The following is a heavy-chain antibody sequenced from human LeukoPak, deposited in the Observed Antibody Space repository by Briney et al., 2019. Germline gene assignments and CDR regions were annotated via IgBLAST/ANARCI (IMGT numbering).Heavy chain of an antibody. CDR1: GYTFTSYG. CDR2: IIPILGIA. D-gene: IGHD6-19*01. Sequence: SVKVSCKASGYTFTSYGISWVRQAPGQGLEWMGRIIPILGIANYAQKFQGRVTITADKSTSTAYMELSSLRSEDTAVYYCASGWLSTRENWFDPWGQGTLVTVSS. J-gene: IGHJ5*02. CDR3: ASGWLSTRENWFDP. V-gene: IGHV1-69*04.